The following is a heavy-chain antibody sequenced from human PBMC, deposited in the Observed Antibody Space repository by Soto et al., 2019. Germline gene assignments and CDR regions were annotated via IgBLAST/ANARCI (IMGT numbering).Heavy chain of an antibody. V-gene: IGHV3-7*01. D-gene: IGHD4-17*01. CDR1: GFSVSSYW. CDR3: ARVATVTNYYYYYMDV. CDR2: IKEDGSEK. Sequence: PGGSLRLSCAASGFSVSSYWMNWVRQAPGKGLEWVANIKEDGSEKYYVDSVKGRFTISRDNAKNSLYLQMNSLRAEDTAVYYCARVATVTNYYYYYMDVWGKGTTVTVSS. J-gene: IGHJ6*03.